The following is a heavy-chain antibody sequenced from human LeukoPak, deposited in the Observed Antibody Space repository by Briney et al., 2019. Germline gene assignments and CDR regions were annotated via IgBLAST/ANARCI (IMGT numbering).Heavy chain of an antibody. J-gene: IGHJ4*02. V-gene: IGHV4-59*12. CDR2: IYYSGST. CDR1: GGSTSSYY. Sequence: SETLSLTCTVSGGSTSSYYWSWIRQPPGKGLEWIGYIYYSGSTYYNPSLKSRVTISVDTSKNQFSLKLSSVTAADTAVYYCARDGIQLAAYFDYWGQGTLVTVSS. CDR3: ARDGIQLAAYFDY. D-gene: IGHD5-18*01.